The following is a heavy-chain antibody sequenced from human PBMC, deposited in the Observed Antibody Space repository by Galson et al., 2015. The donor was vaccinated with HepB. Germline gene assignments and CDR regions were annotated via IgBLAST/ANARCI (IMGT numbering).Heavy chain of an antibody. D-gene: IGHD3-16*01. CDR2: TSYDEKTK. Sequence: CAASGFTFSIEAMNWVRQAPDKGLEFVAATSYDEKTKYYADSVRGRFTISRDNSKTTLYLQMSSLRLEDTDLYYCARDWGLRLWGQWTTVTVSS. CDR3: ARDWGLRL. J-gene: IGHJ6*02. V-gene: IGHV3-30*04. CDR1: GFTFSIEA.